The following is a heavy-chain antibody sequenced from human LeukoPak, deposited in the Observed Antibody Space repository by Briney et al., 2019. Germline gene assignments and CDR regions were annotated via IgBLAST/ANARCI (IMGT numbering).Heavy chain of an antibody. CDR2: ITPIFGRA. J-gene: IGHJ5*02. D-gene: IGHD2-2*01. V-gene: IGHV1-69*01. Sequence: VXVSCKGSGGTFISYAISWVGQARGQGGEGRGGITPIFGRANYAQKFQGRVTITADESTSTAYMELSSLRSEDTAVYYCARGSSKYNWFDPWGQGTLVTVSS. CDR3: ARGSSKYNWFDP. CDR1: GGTFISYA.